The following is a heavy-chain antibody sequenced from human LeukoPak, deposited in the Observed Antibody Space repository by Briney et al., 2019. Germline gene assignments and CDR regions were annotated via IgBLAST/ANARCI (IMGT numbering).Heavy chain of an antibody. Sequence: ASVKVSCKASGYTFTGYYMHWVRQAPGQGLEWMGWINPNSGGTNYAQKFQGRVTMTRDTSISTAYMELSRLRSDDTAVYYCAKTSTSLHYFDYWGQGTLVTVSS. V-gene: IGHV1-2*02. D-gene: IGHD2-2*01. CDR3: AKTSTSLHYFDY. CDR2: INPNSGGT. CDR1: GYTFTGYY. J-gene: IGHJ4*02.